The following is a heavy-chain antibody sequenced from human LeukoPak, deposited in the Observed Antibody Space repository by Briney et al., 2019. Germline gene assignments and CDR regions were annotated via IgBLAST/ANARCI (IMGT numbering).Heavy chain of an antibody. Sequence: SETLSLTRAVYGGSFSGYYWSWIRQPPGKGLEWIGEINHSGTTNYNPSLKSRVTISVDTSKNQFSLKLNSVTAADTAVYYCARVDDIWGQGTMVTVSS. CDR3: ARVDDI. CDR1: GGSFSGYY. CDR2: INHSGTT. J-gene: IGHJ3*02. V-gene: IGHV4-34*01.